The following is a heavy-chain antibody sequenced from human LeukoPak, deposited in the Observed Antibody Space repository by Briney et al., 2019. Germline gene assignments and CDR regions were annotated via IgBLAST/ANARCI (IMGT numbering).Heavy chain of an antibody. V-gene: IGHV4-59*01. Sequence: SETLSLTCTVSGGSISSYYWSWIRQPPGNGLEWIGYIYYSGSTNYNPSLKSRVTISVDTSKNQFSLKLSSVTAADTAVYYCARTSSSGWYVDGMDVWGQGTTVTVSS. CDR1: GGSISSYY. J-gene: IGHJ6*02. CDR3: ARTSSSGWYVDGMDV. CDR2: IYYSGST. D-gene: IGHD6-19*01.